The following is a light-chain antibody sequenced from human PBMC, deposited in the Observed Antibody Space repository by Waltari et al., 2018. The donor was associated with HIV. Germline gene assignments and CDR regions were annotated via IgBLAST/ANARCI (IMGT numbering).Light chain of an antibody. CDR3: QQTRSFPLT. CDR2: AAS. J-gene: IGKJ1*01. V-gene: IGKV1-39*01. Sequence: VGDRVTITCRASQNIRTFLNWYLQKPGKAPTLLIYAASSLQSGVPSRFSGSGSGTDFTLTISSLQPEDFASYYCQQTRSFPLTFGQGTKVQIK. CDR1: QNIRTF.